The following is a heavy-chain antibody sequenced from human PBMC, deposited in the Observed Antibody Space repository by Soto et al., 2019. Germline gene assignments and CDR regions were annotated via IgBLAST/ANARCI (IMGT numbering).Heavy chain of an antibody. Sequence: SETLSLTCTVSGGSISSSSYYWGWIRQPPGKGLEWIGSIYYSGSTYYNPSLKSRVTISVDTSKNQFSLKLSSVTAADTAVYYCAGHGGYYYDSSASQWEGMDVWRQGTTVTVSS. CDR1: GGSISSSSYY. D-gene: IGHD3-22*01. CDR2: IYYSGST. J-gene: IGHJ6*02. V-gene: IGHV4-39*01. CDR3: AGHGGYYYDSSASQWEGMDV.